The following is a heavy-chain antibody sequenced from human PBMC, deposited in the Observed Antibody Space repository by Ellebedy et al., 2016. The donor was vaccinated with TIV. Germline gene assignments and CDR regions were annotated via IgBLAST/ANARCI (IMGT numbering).Heavy chain of an antibody. CDR3: ARHRITRHDAFDI. D-gene: IGHD2-2*01. Sequence: MPSETLSLTCTVSGGSISSSSYYWGWIRQPPGKGLEWIGSIYYSGSTYYNPSLKSRVTISVDTSKNQFSLKLSSVTAADTAVYYCARHRITRHDAFDIWGQGTMVTVSS. J-gene: IGHJ3*02. CDR1: GGSISSSSYY. CDR2: IYYSGST. V-gene: IGHV4-39*01.